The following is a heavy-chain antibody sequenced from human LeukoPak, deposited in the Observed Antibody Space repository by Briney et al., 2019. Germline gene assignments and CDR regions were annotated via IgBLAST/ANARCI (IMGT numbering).Heavy chain of an antibody. CDR3: AKGGKWDVTPFDY. CDR1: GFPFSSYA. J-gene: IGHJ4*02. CDR2: ISDSGGRT. D-gene: IGHD1-26*01. V-gene: IGHV3-23*01. Sequence: GGSLRLSCAASGFPFSSYAMSWVRQAPGKGLEWVSVISDSGGRTYSAASVKGRFTISRDNSKNTLYLQVNSLRAEDTAVYYCAKGGKWDVTPFDYWGQGTLVTVSS.